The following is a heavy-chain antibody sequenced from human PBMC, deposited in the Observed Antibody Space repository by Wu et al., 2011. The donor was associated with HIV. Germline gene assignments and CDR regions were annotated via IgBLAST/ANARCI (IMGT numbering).Heavy chain of an antibody. V-gene: IGHV1-69*14. CDR2: IIPIFGTA. CDR3: ARSPSIVGVLHYFDY. Sequence: QVQPVQSGAEVKKPGSSVKVSCKASGGTFNSYAISWVRQAPGQGLEWMGGIIPIFGTANYAQKFQGRVTITADKSTSTAYMELSSLRSEDTAVYYCARSPSIVGVLHYFDYWGQGTLVTVSS. CDR1: GGTFNSYA. D-gene: IGHD1-26*01. J-gene: IGHJ4*02.